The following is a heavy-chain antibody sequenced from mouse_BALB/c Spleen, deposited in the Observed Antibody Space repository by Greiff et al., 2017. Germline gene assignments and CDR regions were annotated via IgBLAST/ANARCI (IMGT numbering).Heavy chain of an antibody. Sequence: QVQLQQPGAELVKPGASVKLSCKASGYTFTSYWMHWVKQRPGQGLEWIGEINPSNGRTNYNEKFKSKATLTADKSSSTAYMQLSSLTSEDSAVYYCARGYYRYADPYAMDYWGQGTSVTVSS. CDR1: GYTFTSYW. D-gene: IGHD2-14*01. V-gene: IGHV1S81*02. J-gene: IGHJ4*01. CDR3: ARGYYRYADPYAMDY. CDR2: INPSNGRT.